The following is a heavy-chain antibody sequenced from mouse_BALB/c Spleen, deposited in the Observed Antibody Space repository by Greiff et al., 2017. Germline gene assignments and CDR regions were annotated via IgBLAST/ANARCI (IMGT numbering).Heavy chain of an antibody. J-gene: IGHJ4*01. D-gene: IGHD2-2*01. Sequence: QVQLQQSGAELMKPGASVKISCKATGYTFSSYWIEWVKQRPGHGLEWIGEILPGSGSTNYNEKFKGKATFTADKSSNTAYMQLSSLTSEDSAVYFCARWDGYDVGYAMDYWGQGTSVTVSS. CDR3: ARWDGYDVGYAMDY. V-gene: IGHV1-9*01. CDR2: ILPGSGST. CDR1: GYTFSSYW.